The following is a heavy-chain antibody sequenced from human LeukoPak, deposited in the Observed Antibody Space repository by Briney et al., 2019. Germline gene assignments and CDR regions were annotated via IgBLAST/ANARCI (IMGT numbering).Heavy chain of an antibody. D-gene: IGHD2-21*02. J-gene: IGHJ4*02. CDR1: GYTFTNYH. V-gene: IGHV1-8*03. CDR3: ARTTSMTASGYDY. Sequence: ASVKVSCKASGYTFTNYHINWVRQASGQGLKWMTWINPDTGDKGYARKFQDRVTITTDTSISTAYMELSSLSSGDTAVYFCARTTSMTASGYDYWGQGTLVTVSS. CDR2: INPDTGDK.